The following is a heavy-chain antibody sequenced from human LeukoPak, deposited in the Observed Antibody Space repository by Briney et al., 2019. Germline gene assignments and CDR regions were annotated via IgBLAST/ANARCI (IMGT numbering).Heavy chain of an antibody. V-gene: IGHV1-69*04. J-gene: IGHJ4*02. CDR1: GGTFSSYA. D-gene: IGHD6-6*01. Sequence: ASVKVSCKASGGTFSSYAISWVRQAPGQGLEWMGRIIPILGIANYAQKFQGRVTMTRDTSTSTVYMELSSLRSEDTAVYYCARDIGSSFHFDYWGQGTLVTVSS. CDR2: IIPILGIA. CDR3: ARDIGSSFHFDY.